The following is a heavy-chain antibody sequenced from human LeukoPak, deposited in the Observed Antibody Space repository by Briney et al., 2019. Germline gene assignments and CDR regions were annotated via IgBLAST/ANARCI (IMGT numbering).Heavy chain of an antibody. CDR2: IYYSGST. D-gene: IGHD3-3*01. V-gene: IGHV4-39*01. CDR1: GGSISSSSYY. CDR3: ATRDQDYDFWSGYYPIGY. Sequence: SSETLSLTCTVSGGSISSSSYYWGWIRQPPGKGLEWIGSIYYSGSTYYNPSLKSRVTISVDTSKNQFSLKLSSVTAADTAVYYCATRDQDYDFWSGYYPIGYWGQGTLVTVSS. J-gene: IGHJ4*02.